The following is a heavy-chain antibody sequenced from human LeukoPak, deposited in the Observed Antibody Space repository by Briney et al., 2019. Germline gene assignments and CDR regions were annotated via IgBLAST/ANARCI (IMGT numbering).Heavy chain of an antibody. J-gene: IGHJ6*02. Sequence: TGGTLRLYCAASGFTFSSYAMSWVRQAPGKGLEWVSAISGSGGSTYYADSVKGRFTISRDNSKNTLYLQMNSLRAEDTAVYYCAKDPTITVAVAGNYYYYYGMDVWGQGTTVTVSS. V-gene: IGHV3-23*01. CDR1: GFTFSSYA. CDR2: ISGSGGST. D-gene: IGHD6-19*01. CDR3: AKDPTITVAVAGNYYYYYGMDV.